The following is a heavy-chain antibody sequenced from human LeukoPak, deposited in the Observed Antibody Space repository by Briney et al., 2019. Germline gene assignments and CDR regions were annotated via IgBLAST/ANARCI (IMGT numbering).Heavy chain of an antibody. V-gene: IGHV4-34*01. D-gene: IGHD3-10*01. CDR1: GESFSGYY. CDR3: ARKRGYYGSGSYLAFDI. CDR2: INHSGST. J-gene: IGHJ3*02. Sequence: SETLSLTCAVYGESFSGYYWSWIRQPPGKGLEWIGEINHSGSTNYNPSLKSRVTISVDTSKNQFSLKLSSVTAADTAVYYCARKRGYYGSGSYLAFDIWGQGTMVTVSS.